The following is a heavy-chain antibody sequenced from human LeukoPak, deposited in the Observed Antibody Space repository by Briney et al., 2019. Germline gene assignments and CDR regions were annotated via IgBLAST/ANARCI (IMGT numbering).Heavy chain of an antibody. J-gene: IGHJ4*02. Sequence: GGSLRLSCAASGFAFSSYGMHWVRQAPGKGLEWVAVISYDGSNKYYADSVKGRFTISRDNSKNTLYLQMSSLRAEDTAVYYCAKGAKHFDYWGQGTLVTVSS. CDR1: GFAFSSYG. V-gene: IGHV3-30*18. CDR2: ISYDGSNK. CDR3: AKGAKHFDY. D-gene: IGHD2-21*01.